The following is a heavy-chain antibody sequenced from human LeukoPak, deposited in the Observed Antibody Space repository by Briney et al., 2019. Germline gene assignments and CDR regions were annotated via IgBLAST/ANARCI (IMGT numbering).Heavy chain of an antibody. Sequence: GGSLRLSCAASGFTFSSYGMHWVRQAPGKGLEWVVVISYDGSNKYYADSVKGRFTISRDNSKNTLYLQINSLRAEDTAVYYCATLITMVRGVTFDYWGQGTLVTVSS. J-gene: IGHJ4*02. CDR2: ISYDGSNK. V-gene: IGHV3-30*03. CDR3: ATLITMVRGVTFDY. D-gene: IGHD3-10*01. CDR1: GFTFSSYG.